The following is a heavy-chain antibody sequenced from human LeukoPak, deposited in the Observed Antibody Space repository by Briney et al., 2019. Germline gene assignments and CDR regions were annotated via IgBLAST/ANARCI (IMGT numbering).Heavy chain of an antibody. CDR2: INHSGST. V-gene: IGHV4-34*01. CDR1: GGSFGGYY. CDR3: ARKGFVRRVDFDY. Sequence: PSETLSLTCAVYGGSFGGYYWSWIRQPPGKGLEWIGEINHSGSTNYNPSLKSRVTISVDTSKNQFSLKLSSVTAADTAVYYCARKGFVRRVDFDYWGQGTLVTVSS. J-gene: IGHJ4*02. D-gene: IGHD2-15*01.